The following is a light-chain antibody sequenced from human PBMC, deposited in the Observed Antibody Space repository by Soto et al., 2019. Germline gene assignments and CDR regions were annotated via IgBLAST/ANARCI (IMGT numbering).Light chain of an antibody. CDR2: DAS. CDR3: LQYNDWPRT. Sequence: EKVMTQSPATLSVSPGERATLSCRASQSVSSTLAWYQQKPGQAPRLLIYDASTRANGIPARFSGSGSGTEFTLTISNLQSEDFAVYYCLQYNDWPRTFGQGTKGGYQ. J-gene: IGKJ1*01. V-gene: IGKV3-15*01. CDR1: QSVSST.